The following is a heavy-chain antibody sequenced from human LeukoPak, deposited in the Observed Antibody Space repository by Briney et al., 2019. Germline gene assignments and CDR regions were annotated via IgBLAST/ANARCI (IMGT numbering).Heavy chain of an antibody. V-gene: IGHV3-30*03. CDR1: GFTFSSYG. D-gene: IGHD2-15*01. J-gene: IGHJ4*02. CDR3: AREDGYCSGGNCYSYFDS. CDR2: ISYDGSEK. Sequence: GRSLRLSCAASGFTFSSYGMHWVCQAPGKGLEWVAVISYDGSEKYYADSVKGRFTISRDNSKKMLYLQMNSLRAEDTAVYFCAREDGYCSGGNCYSYFDSWGQGTLVTVSS.